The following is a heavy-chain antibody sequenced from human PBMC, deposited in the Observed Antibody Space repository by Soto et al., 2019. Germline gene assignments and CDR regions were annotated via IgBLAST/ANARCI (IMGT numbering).Heavy chain of an antibody. CDR2: IKQDGSEK. CDR3: ARDGVAVAGIDY. CDR1: GFTFSSNW. V-gene: IGHV3-7*01. Sequence: EVQLVESGGGLVQPGGSLRLSCAASGFTFSSNWMSWVRQAPGKGLEWVANIKQDGSEKYYVDSVKGRFTISRDNAKNSLYLQMNSLRAEDTAVYYCARDGVAVAGIDYWGQGTLVTVSS. D-gene: IGHD6-19*01. J-gene: IGHJ4*02.